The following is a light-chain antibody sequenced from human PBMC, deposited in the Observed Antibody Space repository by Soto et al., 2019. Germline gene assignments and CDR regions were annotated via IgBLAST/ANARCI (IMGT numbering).Light chain of an antibody. CDR3: QQRSNWPWT. Sequence: EIVLTQSPGTLSLSPGERATLSCRASQSISNSYLAWYQQKPGQAPRLLIYGASSRATGIPDRFSGSGSVTDFTLTISSLEPEDFAVYYCQQRSNWPWTFGQGTKVDIK. J-gene: IGKJ1*01. CDR1: QSISNSY. CDR2: GAS. V-gene: IGKV3D-20*02.